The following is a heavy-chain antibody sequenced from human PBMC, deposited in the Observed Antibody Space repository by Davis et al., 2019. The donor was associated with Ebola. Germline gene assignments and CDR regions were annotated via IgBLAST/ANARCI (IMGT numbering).Heavy chain of an antibody. CDR1: GYTFTGYY. D-gene: IGHD6-6*01. CDR3: ARGIGLSIAARPEAFDI. Sequence: ASVQVSCKASGYTFTGYYMHWVRQAPGQGLEWMGWISAYNGNTNYAQKLQGRVTMTTDTSTSTAYMELRSLRSDDTAVYYCARGIGLSIAARPEAFDIWGQGTMVTVSS. J-gene: IGHJ3*02. V-gene: IGHV1-18*04. CDR2: ISAYNGNT.